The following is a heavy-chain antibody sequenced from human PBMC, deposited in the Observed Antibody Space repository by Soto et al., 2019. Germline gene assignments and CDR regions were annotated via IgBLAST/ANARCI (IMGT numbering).Heavy chain of an antibody. J-gene: IGHJ4*02. CDR1: GGSFSGYY. V-gene: IGHV4-34*01. Sequence: PSETLSLTCAVYGGSFSGYYWSWIRQPPGKGLEWIGEINHSGSTNYNPSLKSRVTISVDTSKNQFSLKLSSVTAADTAVYYCARKGAYYDFWSGYYKYFDYWGQGTLVTVS. CDR2: INHSGST. CDR3: ARKGAYYDFWSGYYKYFDY. D-gene: IGHD3-3*01.